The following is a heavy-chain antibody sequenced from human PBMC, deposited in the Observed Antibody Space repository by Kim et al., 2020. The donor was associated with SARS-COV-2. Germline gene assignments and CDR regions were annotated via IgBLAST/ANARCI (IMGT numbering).Heavy chain of an antibody. D-gene: IGHD2-2*01. CDR3: AKPGGYCSSTSCPSPYDY. Sequence: GRFTISRDNSKNTLYLQMNSLRAEDTAVYYCAKPGGYCSSTSCPSPYDYWGQGTLVTVSS. V-gene: IGHV3-30*02. J-gene: IGHJ4*02.